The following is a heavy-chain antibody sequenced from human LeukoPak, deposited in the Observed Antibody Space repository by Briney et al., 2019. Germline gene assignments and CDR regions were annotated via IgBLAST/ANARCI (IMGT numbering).Heavy chain of an antibody. CDR1: GFTFISHS. Sequence: GGSLRLSCAASGFTFISHSMNWVRQAPGKGLEWVSSISGGSSYKYHADSVKGRFTISRGNAKNSLYLQMSSLRAEDTAVYYCARDNAYYDYVWGSYYDAFDIWGQGTMVTVSS. CDR2: ISGGSSYK. V-gene: IGHV3-21*01. CDR3: ARDNAYYDYVWGSYYDAFDI. J-gene: IGHJ3*02. D-gene: IGHD3-16*01.